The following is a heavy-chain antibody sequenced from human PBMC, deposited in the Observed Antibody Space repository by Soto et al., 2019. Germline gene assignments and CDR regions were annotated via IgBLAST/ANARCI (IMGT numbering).Heavy chain of an antibody. V-gene: IGHV1-46*01. Sequence: ASAKVSCKASGYIFTAYSMHWVRQAPGQGLEWMGVVNPSGGSTNYAQKFQGRITMTRDTSTSTVYMDLSSLTSEDTAVYYCAREENCSDGICYSEYFQRWGQGTLVTVSS. CDR1: GYIFTAYS. CDR3: AREENCSDGICYSEYFQR. CDR2: VNPSGGST. D-gene: IGHD2-15*01. J-gene: IGHJ1*01.